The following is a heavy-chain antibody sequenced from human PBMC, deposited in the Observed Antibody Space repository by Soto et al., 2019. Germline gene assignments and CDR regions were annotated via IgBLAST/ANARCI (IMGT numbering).Heavy chain of an antibody. D-gene: IGHD2-15*01. CDR3: AKDHGYCSGGICPQYYFDY. V-gene: IGHV3-30*18. CDR1: GFSFSSHG. J-gene: IGHJ4*02. CDR2: ISYDGSDK. Sequence: GGSLRLSCAASGFSFSSHGMHWVRQAPGKGLEWVALISYDGSDKYYADSVKGRFTISRDNSKNTLYLLMNSLRAEDTALYYCAKDHGYCSGGICPQYYFDYWGQGTLVTVSS.